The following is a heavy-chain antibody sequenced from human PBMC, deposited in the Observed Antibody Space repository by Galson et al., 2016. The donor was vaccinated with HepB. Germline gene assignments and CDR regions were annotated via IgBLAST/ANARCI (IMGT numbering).Heavy chain of an antibody. CDR3: ARADIVVVPAAVPDAFDI. D-gene: IGHD2-2*01. V-gene: IGHV1-18*01. CDR1: GYSFTSYG. J-gene: IGHJ3*02. Sequence: SVKVSCKASGYSFTSYGISWVRQAPGQGLEWMAWINGYNGNTKNAQKFQGRVTMTTDTSTSTAYMELKSLRSDDTAVYYCARADIVVVPAAVPDAFDIWGQGTMVTVSS. CDR2: INGYNGNT.